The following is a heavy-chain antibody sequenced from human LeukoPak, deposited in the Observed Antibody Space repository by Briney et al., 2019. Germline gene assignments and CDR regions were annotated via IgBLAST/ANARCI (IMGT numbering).Heavy chain of an antibody. Sequence: GGSLRLSCAASGFTFSSYAMHWVRQAPGKGLEWVSYISSSGSTIYYADSVKGRFTISRDNAKNSLYLQMNSLRAEDTAVYYCARDSDGPDTDYWGQGTLVTVSS. D-gene: IGHD5-24*01. CDR3: ARDSDGPDTDY. J-gene: IGHJ4*02. CDR1: GFTFSSYA. V-gene: IGHV3-48*04. CDR2: ISSSGSTI.